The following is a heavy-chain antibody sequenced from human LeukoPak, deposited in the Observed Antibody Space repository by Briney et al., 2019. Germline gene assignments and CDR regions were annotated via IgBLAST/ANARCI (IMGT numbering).Heavy chain of an antibody. V-gene: IGHV3-23*01. D-gene: IGHD3-22*01. J-gene: IGHJ3*02. CDR1: GFTFSSYA. CDR2: ISGSGGST. CDR3: ATSYYYDSSGPDAFDI. Sequence: GGSLRLSCAASGFTFSSYAMSWVRQAPGKGLEWVSAISGSGGSTYYADSVKGRFTISRDNSKNTLYLQMNSLRAEDTAVYYCATSYYYDSSGPDAFDIWGQGTMVTVSS.